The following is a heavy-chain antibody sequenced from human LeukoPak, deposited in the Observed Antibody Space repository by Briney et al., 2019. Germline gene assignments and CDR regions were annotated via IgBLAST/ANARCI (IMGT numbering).Heavy chain of an antibody. Sequence: ASVKVSCKASGYTFTSYGISWVRQAPGQGLEWVGWISAYNGNTNYAQKLQGRVTMTTDTSTSTAYMELRSLRSDDTAVYYCARDRHSSGWEIIDYWGQGTLVTVSS. D-gene: IGHD6-19*01. CDR3: ARDRHSSGWEIIDY. CDR2: ISAYNGNT. CDR1: GYTFTSYG. V-gene: IGHV1-18*01. J-gene: IGHJ4*02.